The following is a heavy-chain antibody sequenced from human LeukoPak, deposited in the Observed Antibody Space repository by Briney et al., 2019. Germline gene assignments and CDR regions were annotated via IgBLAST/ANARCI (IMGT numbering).Heavy chain of an antibody. CDR1: GGSISNYY. V-gene: IGHV4-59*01. CDR3: ARESRSYDSGGYYYPDY. Sequence: SETLSLTCTVSGGSISNYYWSWIRQSPGKGPEWIGYIFYSGSTNYNPSLKSRVTISVDTSKNQFSLKLSSVTAADTAVYYCARESRSYDSGGYYYPDYWGQGTLVTVSS. J-gene: IGHJ4*02. D-gene: IGHD3-22*01. CDR2: IFYSGST.